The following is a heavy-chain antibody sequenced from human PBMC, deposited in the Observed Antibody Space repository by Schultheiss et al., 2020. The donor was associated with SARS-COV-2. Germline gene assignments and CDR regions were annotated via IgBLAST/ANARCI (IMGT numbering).Heavy chain of an antibody. D-gene: IGHD3-3*01. CDR3: AREGTYYDFWSGLPYYYGMDV. Sequence: SETLSLTCTVSGGSIRRYSWLLLRQPPGKGLEWIGYIYYSGSTNYNPSLKSRVTISVDTSKNQFSLKLSSVTAADTAVYYCAREGTYYDFWSGLPYYYGMDVWGQGTTVTVSS. J-gene: IGHJ6*02. CDR1: GGSIRRYS. CDR2: IYYSGST. V-gene: IGHV4-59*12.